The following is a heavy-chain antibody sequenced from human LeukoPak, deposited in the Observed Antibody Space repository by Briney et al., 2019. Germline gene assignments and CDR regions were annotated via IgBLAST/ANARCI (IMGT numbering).Heavy chain of an antibody. CDR2: ISSSTSYI. Sequence: PGRSLRLSCAASGFTFSSYSMNWVRQAPGKGLEWVSSISSSTSYIYYADSVKGRFTISRDNAKNSLYLQMNSLRAEDTAVYYCARDRDGYSYTTTYFDYWGQGTLVTVSS. D-gene: IGHD5-18*01. J-gene: IGHJ4*02. CDR1: GFTFSSYS. V-gene: IGHV3-21*01. CDR3: ARDRDGYSYTTTYFDY.